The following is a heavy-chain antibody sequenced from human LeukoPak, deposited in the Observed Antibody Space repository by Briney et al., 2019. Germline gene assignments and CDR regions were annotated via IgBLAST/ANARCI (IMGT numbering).Heavy chain of an antibody. CDR3: ARADWDTAMIDY. CDR1: GFTFDDYT. V-gene: IGHV3-43*01. CDR2: ISWDGGST. D-gene: IGHD5-18*01. Sequence: PGGSLRLSCAASGFTFDDYTMHWVRRAPGKGLEWVSLISWDGGSTYYADSVKGRFTISRDNAKNSLYLQMNSLRAEDTAAYYCARADWDTAMIDYWGQGTLVTVSS. J-gene: IGHJ4*02.